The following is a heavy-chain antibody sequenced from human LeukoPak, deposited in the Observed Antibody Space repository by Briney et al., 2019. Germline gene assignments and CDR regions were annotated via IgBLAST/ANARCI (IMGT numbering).Heavy chain of an antibody. Sequence: SETLSLTCTVSGGSISSSSYYWGWIRQPPGKGLEWIGSIYYSGSTYYNPSLKSRVTISVDTFKNQFSLTLSSVTAADTAVYYCARGGAAPWFFPYAFDIWGQGTMVTVSS. D-gene: IGHD3-22*01. CDR2: IYYSGST. CDR1: GGSISSSSYY. V-gene: IGHV4-39*07. J-gene: IGHJ3*02. CDR3: ARGGAAPWFFPYAFDI.